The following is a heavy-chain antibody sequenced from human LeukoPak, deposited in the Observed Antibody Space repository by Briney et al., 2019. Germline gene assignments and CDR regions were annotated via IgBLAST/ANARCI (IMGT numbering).Heavy chain of an antibody. J-gene: IGHJ4*02. Sequence: ASVKVSCKASGYTFTGYYMHWVRQAPGQGLEWMGWISPNSGGTNYAQKFQGRVTMTRDTSISTAYMELSRLRSDDTAVYYCAREADTAMALDYWGQGTLVTVSS. V-gene: IGHV1-2*02. D-gene: IGHD5-18*01. CDR1: GYTFTGYY. CDR2: ISPNSGGT. CDR3: AREADTAMALDY.